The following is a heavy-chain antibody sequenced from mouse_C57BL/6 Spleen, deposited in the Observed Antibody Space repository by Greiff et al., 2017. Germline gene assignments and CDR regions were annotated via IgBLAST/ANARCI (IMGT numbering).Heavy chain of an antibody. Sequence: QVQLQQPGAELVMPGASVKLSCKASGYTFTSYWMHWVKQRPGQGLEWIGEIDPSDSYTNYNQKFKGKSTLTVDKSSSTAYMQLSSLTSEDSAVYYCARRYYGSSGYAMDYWGQGTSVTVSS. CDR3: ARRYYGSSGYAMDY. J-gene: IGHJ4*01. CDR1: GYTFTSYW. CDR2: IDPSDSYT. D-gene: IGHD1-1*01. V-gene: IGHV1-69*01.